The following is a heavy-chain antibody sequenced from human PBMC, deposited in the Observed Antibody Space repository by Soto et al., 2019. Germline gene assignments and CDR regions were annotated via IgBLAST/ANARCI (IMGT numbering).Heavy chain of an antibody. CDR1: GFTFSNFW. V-gene: IGHV3-74*03. CDR2: IYSDGSGT. CDR3: ATLNSFGSDY. J-gene: IGHJ4*02. Sequence: EVQLVESGGGVVQPGGSLRLSCAASGFTFSNFWMHWVRQAPGKGLVWVSRIYSDGSGTMYADSVKGRFTISRDNAKSTLYLQMNSLRAEDTAVYYCATLNSFGSDYWGRGTLVTVSS. D-gene: IGHD5-18*01.